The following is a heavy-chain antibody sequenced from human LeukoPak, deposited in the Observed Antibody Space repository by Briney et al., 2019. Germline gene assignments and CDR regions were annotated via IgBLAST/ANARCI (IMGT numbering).Heavy chain of an antibody. D-gene: IGHD2-2*01. J-gene: IGHJ5*02. V-gene: IGHV1-18*01. Sequence: ASVKVSCKASGYTFTSYDINWVRQATGQGLEWMGWISAYNGNTNYAQKLQGRVTMTTDTSTSTAYMELRSLRSDDTAVYYCARARYIVVVPAPAGWFDPWGQGTLVTVSS. CDR2: ISAYNGNT. CDR3: ARARYIVVVPAPAGWFDP. CDR1: GYTFTSYD.